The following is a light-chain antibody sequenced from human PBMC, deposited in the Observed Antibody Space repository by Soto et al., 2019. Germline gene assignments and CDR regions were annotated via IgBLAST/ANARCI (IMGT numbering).Light chain of an antibody. CDR2: GVD. V-gene: IGLV2-14*01. J-gene: IGLJ2*01. Sequence: QSALTQPASVSGSPGQSITISCSGSNSDVGGYDFVSWYQHHPGKAPKLMIYGVDNRPSGVSDRFSGSKSGNTASLTISGLQAEDEADYYCSSQTGSATMVFGGGTQLTVL. CDR1: NSDVGGYDF. CDR3: SSQTGSATMV.